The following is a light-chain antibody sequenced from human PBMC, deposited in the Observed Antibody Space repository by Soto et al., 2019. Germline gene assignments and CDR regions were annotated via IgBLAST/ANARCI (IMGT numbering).Light chain of an antibody. J-gene: IGKJ4*01. CDR1: QSVSSSE. CDR3: QHYCSSSPLP. CDR2: SAS. Sequence: EIVLTQSPGTLSLSPEERATLSCRASQSVSSSELAWYQQKPDQAPRLLVYSASSRATGIPDRFSGSGSGTDFTLTISRLEPEDFAVYYCQHYCSSSPLPFGGGTKVEIK. V-gene: IGKV3-20*01.